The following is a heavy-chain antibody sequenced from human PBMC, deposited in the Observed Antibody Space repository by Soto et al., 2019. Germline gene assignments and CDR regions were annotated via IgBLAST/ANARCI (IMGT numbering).Heavy chain of an antibody. Sequence: SETLSLTCTVSGGSISSGGYYWSWIRQHPGKGLEWIGYIYYSGSTYYNPSLKSRVTISVDTSKNQFSLKLSSVTAADTAVYYCARESGYCSGGSCYPVGGYYYYMDVWGKGTTVTVSS. V-gene: IGHV4-31*03. CDR2: IYYSGST. J-gene: IGHJ6*03. CDR3: ARESGYCSGGSCYPVGGYYYYMDV. D-gene: IGHD2-15*01. CDR1: GGSISSGGYY.